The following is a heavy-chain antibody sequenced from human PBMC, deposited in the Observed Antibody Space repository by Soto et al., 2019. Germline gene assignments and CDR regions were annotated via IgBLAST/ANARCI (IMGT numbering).Heavy chain of an antibody. D-gene: IGHD3-10*01. Sequence: GASVKVSCKASGYTFTGYYMHWVRQAPGQGLEWMGWINPNSGGTNYAQKFQGWVTMTRDTSISTAYMELSRLRSDDTAVYYCARAKREGSYYRYYYDVLAVWGQGTTVTGSS. CDR1: GYTFTGYY. V-gene: IGHV1-2*04. J-gene: IGHJ6*02. CDR3: ARAKREGSYYRYYYDVLAV. CDR2: INPNSGGT.